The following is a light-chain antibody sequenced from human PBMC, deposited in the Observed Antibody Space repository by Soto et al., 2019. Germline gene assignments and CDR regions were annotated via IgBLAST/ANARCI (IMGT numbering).Light chain of an antibody. V-gene: IGLV1-51*01. CDR1: NSNIGKNL. Sequence: QSVLTQPPSVSAAPGQKVTISCSGSNSNIGKNLVSWYQQLPGTAPKLLIYENNKRPSAIPDRFSGSKSGTSATLGITGLQTGDEADYYCAAWESSLRAGVFGAGTEVTVL. J-gene: IGLJ1*01. CDR3: AAWESSLRAGV. CDR2: ENN.